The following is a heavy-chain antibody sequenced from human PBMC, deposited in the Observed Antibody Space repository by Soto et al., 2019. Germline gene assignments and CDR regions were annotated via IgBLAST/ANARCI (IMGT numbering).Heavy chain of an antibody. Sequence: PGGSLRLSCAASGFTFSDYYMSWIRQAPGKGLEWVSYISSSGSTIYYADSVRGRFTISRDNAKNSLYLQMNSLRAEDTAVYYCARDYHAAAGTIDYWGQGTLVTVSS. V-gene: IGHV3-11*01. D-gene: IGHD6-13*01. J-gene: IGHJ4*02. CDR3: ARDYHAAAGTIDY. CDR2: ISSSGSTI. CDR1: GFTFSDYY.